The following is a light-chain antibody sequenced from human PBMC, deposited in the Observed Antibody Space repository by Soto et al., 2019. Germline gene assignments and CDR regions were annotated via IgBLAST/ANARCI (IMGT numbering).Light chain of an antibody. CDR1: SSDIGHNNY. V-gene: IGLV2-14*01. CDR3: SSYTTSRTWV. J-gene: IGLJ3*02. Sequence: QSALTQPASVSGSPGQSITISCTGTSSDIGHNNYVSWYQQYPGKAPKLMIYRVNNRPSGVSNRFSGSKSGDTASLTISGLQAEDEADYYCSSYTTSRTWVFGGGTKLTVL. CDR2: RVN.